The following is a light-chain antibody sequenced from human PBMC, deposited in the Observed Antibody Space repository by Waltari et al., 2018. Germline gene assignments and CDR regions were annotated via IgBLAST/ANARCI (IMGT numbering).Light chain of an antibody. CDR2: GAS. Sequence: SCRAGQSIGGYLGWYEQKPGQAPRLLICGASSRAAGIPDRVSGSGSGTDFSLTISRLEPEDFAVYYCQNHERLPAVFGQGTKVEIK. CDR1: QSIGGY. CDR3: QNHERLPAV. V-gene: IGKV3-20*01. J-gene: IGKJ1*01.